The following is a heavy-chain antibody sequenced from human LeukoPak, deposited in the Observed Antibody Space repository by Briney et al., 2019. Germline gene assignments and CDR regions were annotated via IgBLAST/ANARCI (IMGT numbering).Heavy chain of an antibody. CDR1: GFTFDDYT. J-gene: IGHJ3*02. V-gene: IGHV3-43*01. CDR3: TRDGYNADAFDI. D-gene: IGHD5-24*01. Sequence: GGSLRLSCAASGFTFDDYTMHWVRQAPGKGLEWVSLISWDGGSTYYADSVKGRFTISRDNSKNSLYLQMNSLRTEDTALYYCTRDGYNADAFDIWGQGTMVTVSS. CDR2: ISWDGGST.